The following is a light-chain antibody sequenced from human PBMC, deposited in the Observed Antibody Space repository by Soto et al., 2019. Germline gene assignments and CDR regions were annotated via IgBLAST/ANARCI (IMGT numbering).Light chain of an antibody. J-gene: IGLJ2*01. CDR1: SSDVGSYNL. CDR3: WSYAGRRTFEV. V-gene: IGLV2-23*03. Sequence: QSVLTQPASVSGSPGQSITISCTGSSSDVGSYNLVSWYQKYPGKAPKLMIFEGNKRPSGVSNRFSASKSGNTASLTISGLQAEDEADYYCWSYAGRRTFEVFGGGTKVTVL. CDR2: EGN.